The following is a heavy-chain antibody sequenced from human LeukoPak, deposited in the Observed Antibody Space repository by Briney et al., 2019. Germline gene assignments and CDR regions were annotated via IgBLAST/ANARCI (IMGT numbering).Heavy chain of an antibody. J-gene: IGHJ4*02. CDR1: GYTFTSYY. D-gene: IGHD5-12*01. Sequence: GASVKVSCKASGYTFTSYYMHWVQQAPGQGLEWMGIINPGGGGTNYAQKLQGRVTMTRDTSTSTVYMELSSLRSEDTAVYYCARDGSGYAEKSADYFDYWGQGTLVTVSS. CDR2: INPGGGGT. CDR3: ARDGSGYAEKSADYFDY. V-gene: IGHV1-46*04.